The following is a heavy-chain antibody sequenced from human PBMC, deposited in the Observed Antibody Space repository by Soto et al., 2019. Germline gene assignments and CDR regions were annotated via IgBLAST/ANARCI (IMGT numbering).Heavy chain of an antibody. Sequence: PGGSLRLSCAVSGFTFSGYWMSWVRQAPGKGLEWVANIKQDGSEKYYVDSVNGRFTISRDNAKNSLYLQMNSLRAEDTAVYYCARDESYDILTGYYTPQRFDYWGQGSLVTV. D-gene: IGHD3-9*01. CDR3: ARDESYDILTGYYTPQRFDY. CDR1: GFTFSGYW. V-gene: IGHV3-7*01. J-gene: IGHJ4*02. CDR2: IKQDGSEK.